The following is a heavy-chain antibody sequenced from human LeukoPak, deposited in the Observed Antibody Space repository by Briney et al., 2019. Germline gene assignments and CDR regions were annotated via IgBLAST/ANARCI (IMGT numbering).Heavy chain of an antibody. J-gene: IGHJ3*01. Sequence: PSETLSLTCTVSGGSISSYYWNWIRQPPGKGLEWIGYVYNSGSTNYNPSLKSRVTISVDTSKNQFSLKLTSVTAADTAVYYCAREAMNFDLMSGYTPGAFDVWGQGAVVTVSS. D-gene: IGHD3-3*01. CDR2: VYNSGST. CDR3: AREAMNFDLMSGYTPGAFDV. V-gene: IGHV4-59*01. CDR1: GGSISSYY.